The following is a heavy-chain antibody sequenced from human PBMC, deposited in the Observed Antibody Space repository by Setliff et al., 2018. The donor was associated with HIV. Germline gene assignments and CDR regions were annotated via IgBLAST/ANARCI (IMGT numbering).Heavy chain of an antibody. CDR2: IYWNNNK. D-gene: IGHD1-1*01. CDR3: AYSGRQLRGPYFDF. V-gene: IGHV2-5*01. CDR1: GLSLSTSGVG. J-gene: IGHJ4*02. Sequence: ESGPTLVHPTQTLTLTCTFSGLSLSTSGVGVGWIRQSPGKALEWLAFIYWNNNKHYSTSLKSRLTVTKDTSKNRVVFTMTNMDPVDTATYYCAYSGRQLRGPYFDFWGQGTQVTVS.